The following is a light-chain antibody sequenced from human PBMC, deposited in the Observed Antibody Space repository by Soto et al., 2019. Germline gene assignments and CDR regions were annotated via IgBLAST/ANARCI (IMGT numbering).Light chain of an antibody. CDR3: QSYDSSNVV. V-gene: IGLV6-57*04. CDR1: SGSIASNY. Sequence: NFMLTQPHSVSESPGKTVTISCTRSSGSIASNYVQWYQQRPGSAPTTVIYEDNQRPSGVPDRFSGSIDSSSNSASLTISGLKTEDEADYYCQSYDSSNVVFGGGNKVTVL. CDR2: EDN. J-gene: IGLJ2*01.